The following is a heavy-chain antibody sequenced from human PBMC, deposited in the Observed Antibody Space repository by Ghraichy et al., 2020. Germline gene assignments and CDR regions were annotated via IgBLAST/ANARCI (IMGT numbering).Heavy chain of an antibody. J-gene: IGHJ6*02. CDR3: ARVEGIAVASRERYYYYGMDV. Sequence: SETLSLTCTVSGGSVSSGSYYFSWIRQPPGKGLEWIGYIYYSGSTNYNPSLESRVTISVDTSKNQFSLKLSSVTAADTAVYYCARVEGIAVASRERYYYYGMDVWGQGTTVTVAS. CDR1: GGSVSSGSYY. V-gene: IGHV4-61*01. D-gene: IGHD6-19*01. CDR2: IYYSGST.